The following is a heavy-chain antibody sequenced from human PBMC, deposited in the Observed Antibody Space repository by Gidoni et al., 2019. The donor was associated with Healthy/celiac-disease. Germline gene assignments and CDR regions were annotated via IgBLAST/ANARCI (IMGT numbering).Heavy chain of an antibody. CDR1: GFTFSDYY. CDR3: ARDRRGYSGYDYYYGMDV. CDR2: ISSSSSYT. D-gene: IGHD5-12*01. Sequence: QVQLVESGGGLVKPGGSLRLSCAASGFTFSDYYMSWIRQAPGKGLEWVSYISSSSSYTNYADSVKGRFTISRDNAKNSLYLQMNSLRAEDTAVYYCARDRRGYSGYDYYYGMDVWGQGTTVTVSS. J-gene: IGHJ6*02. V-gene: IGHV3-11*05.